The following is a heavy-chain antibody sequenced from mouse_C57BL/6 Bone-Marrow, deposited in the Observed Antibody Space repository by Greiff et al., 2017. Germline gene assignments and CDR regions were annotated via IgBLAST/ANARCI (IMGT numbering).Heavy chain of an antibody. CDR2: IYPGDGDT. CDR3: ASYYYGRERAFAY. V-gene: IGHV1-82*01. J-gene: IGHJ3*01. Sequence: QVQLQQSGPELVKPGASVKISCKASGYAFSSSWMNWVKQRPGKGLEWIGRIYPGDGDTNYNGKFKGKATLTADKSSSTAYMQLSSLTSEDSAVYFCASYYYGRERAFAYWGQGTLVTVSA. D-gene: IGHD1-1*01. CDR1: GYAFSSSW.